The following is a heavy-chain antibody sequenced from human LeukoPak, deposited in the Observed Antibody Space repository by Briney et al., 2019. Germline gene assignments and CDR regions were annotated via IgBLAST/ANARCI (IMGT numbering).Heavy chain of an antibody. CDR3: AELGITMIGGV. J-gene: IGHJ6*04. CDR2: ISSGTSYI. CDR1: GFTFNTYT. V-gene: IGHV3-21*01. Sequence: PGGSLRLSCAASGFTFNTYTMNRVRQAPGKGLEWVSSISSGTSYIYYADSVKGRFTISRDNAKNSLYLQMNSLRAEDTAVYYCAELGITMIGGVWGKGTTVTISS. D-gene: IGHD3-10*02.